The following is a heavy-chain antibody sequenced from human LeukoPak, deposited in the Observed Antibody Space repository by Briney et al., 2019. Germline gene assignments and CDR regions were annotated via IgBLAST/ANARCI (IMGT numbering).Heavy chain of an antibody. CDR2: ISNSGSTI. CDR3: AREGYDYVWGSYRRFDAFDI. D-gene: IGHD3-16*02. J-gene: IGHJ3*02. CDR1: GFTFSDYY. Sequence: GGSLRLSCAASGFTFSDYYMSWIRQAPGKGLEWVSYISNSGSTIYYADSLKCRFTISRDNPKNSLYLQMNSLRAEDTAVYYCAREGYDYVWGSYRRFDAFDIWGQGTMVTVSS. V-gene: IGHV3-11*04.